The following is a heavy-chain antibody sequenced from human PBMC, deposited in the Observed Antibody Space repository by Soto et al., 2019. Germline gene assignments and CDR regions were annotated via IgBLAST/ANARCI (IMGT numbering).Heavy chain of an antibody. D-gene: IGHD6-6*01. Sequence: WEPLSLTCAVYGGSFGIDYWSWIGQPPGKGLEWIGEINPSGGTNYNPSLKSRVTISVATSKNQFSLKLSSVTAADTAVYYCARVLAARASRDFDYWGQGTLVTVSS. V-gene: IGHV4-34*01. CDR1: GGSFGIDY. J-gene: IGHJ4*02. CDR3: ARVLAARASRDFDY. CDR2: INPSGGT.